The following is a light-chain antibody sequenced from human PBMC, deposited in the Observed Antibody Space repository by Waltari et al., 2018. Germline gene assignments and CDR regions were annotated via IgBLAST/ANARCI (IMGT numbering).Light chain of an antibody. J-gene: IGKJ4*01. V-gene: IGKV3-11*01. CDR1: QSVSSS. CDR3: QQRSNWPLLT. Sequence: EIVLTQSPATLSLSPGERATLSCRASQSVSSSLAWYPQKPGQAPRLLIYDASNRATGIPARFSGSGSGTDFTLTISSLEPEDFAVYYCQQRSNWPLLTFGGGTK. CDR2: DAS.